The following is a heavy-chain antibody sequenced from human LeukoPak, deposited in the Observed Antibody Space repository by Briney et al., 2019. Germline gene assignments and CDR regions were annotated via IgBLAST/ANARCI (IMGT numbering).Heavy chain of an antibody. CDR2: ISGSGGST. J-gene: IGHJ3*02. CDR3: AKGGYYDSSGPSNDAFDI. D-gene: IGHD3-22*01. Sequence: GGSLRLSCAASGFTFSSYAMSWVRQAPGKGLEWVSVISGSGGSTYYADSVKGRVTISRDNSKNTLYLQMNSLRAEDTAVYYCAKGGYYDSSGPSNDAFDIWGQGTMVTVSS. CDR1: GFTFSSYA. V-gene: IGHV3-23*01.